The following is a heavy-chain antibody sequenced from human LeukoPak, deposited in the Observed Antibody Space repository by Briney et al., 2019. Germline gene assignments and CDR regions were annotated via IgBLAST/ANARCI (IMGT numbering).Heavy chain of an antibody. D-gene: IGHD6-13*01. J-gene: IGHJ4*02. V-gene: IGHV3-64D*09. Sequence: GGSLRLSCSASGFTFSSYTMHWVRQAPGKGLEYVSAISPNGGSTYYGDSVKGRFTISRDNSKITLYLQMSSLRAEDTAVYYCVKTIAVAGNFDYWGQGTLVTV. CDR3: VKTIAVAGNFDY. CDR2: ISPNGGST. CDR1: GFTFSSYT.